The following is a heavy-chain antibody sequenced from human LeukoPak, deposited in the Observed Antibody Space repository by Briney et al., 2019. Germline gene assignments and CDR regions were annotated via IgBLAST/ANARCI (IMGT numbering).Heavy chain of an antibody. CDR3: ARDQWELLLPVDY. Sequence: GGSLRLSCAASGFSFSNYDMRWVRQAPGKGLEWVSGISGSGSSTYYADSVKGRFTISRDNAKNSLYLQMNSLRAEDTAVYYCARDQWELLLPVDYWGQGTLVTVSS. D-gene: IGHD1-26*01. V-gene: IGHV3-23*01. CDR1: GFSFSNYD. J-gene: IGHJ4*02. CDR2: ISGSGSST.